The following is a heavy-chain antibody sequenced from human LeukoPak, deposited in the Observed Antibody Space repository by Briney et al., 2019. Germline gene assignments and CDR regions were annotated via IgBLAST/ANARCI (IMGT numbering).Heavy chain of an antibody. V-gene: IGHV4-59*01. Sequence: SETLSLTCTVSGGSISSYYWSWIRQPPGKGLEWIGYIYYSGSTNYNPSLKSRVTISVDTSKNQFSLKLSSVTAADTAVYYCARVGSSSGWYPDYWGQGTLVTVSS. CDR2: IYYSGST. J-gene: IGHJ4*02. CDR1: GGSISSYY. D-gene: IGHD6-19*01. CDR3: ARVGSSSGWYPDY.